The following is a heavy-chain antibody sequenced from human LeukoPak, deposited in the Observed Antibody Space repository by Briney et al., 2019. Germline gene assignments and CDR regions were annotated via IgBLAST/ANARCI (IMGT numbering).Heavy chain of an antibody. Sequence: GGSLRLSCAASGFTFDDYAMHWVRQAPGKGLEWVSGISWNSGSIGYADSVKGRFTISRDNAKNSLYLQMNSLRAEDTALYYCAKERRDYWGQGTLVTVSS. CDR2: ISWNSGSI. CDR3: AKERRDY. J-gene: IGHJ4*02. CDR1: GFTFDDYA. V-gene: IGHV3-9*01.